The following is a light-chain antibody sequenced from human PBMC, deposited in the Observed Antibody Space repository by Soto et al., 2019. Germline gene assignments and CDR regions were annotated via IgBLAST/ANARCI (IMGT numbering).Light chain of an antibody. CDR2: GAS. CDR1: QSVSSN. CDR3: QQYNDWPPIT. Sequence: ESVLTQSPDTLSLSPGERATLSCRASQSVSSNYLAWYQQKPGQAPRLLIYGASTRASGIPDRFSGSGSGTEFTLTISSLQSEDFAVYYCQQYNDWPPITFGQGTRLEIK. J-gene: IGKJ5*01. V-gene: IGKV3D-15*01.